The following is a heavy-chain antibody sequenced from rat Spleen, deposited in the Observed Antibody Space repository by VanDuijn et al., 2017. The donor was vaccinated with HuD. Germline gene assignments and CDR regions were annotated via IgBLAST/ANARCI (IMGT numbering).Heavy chain of an antibody. Sequence: EVQLVESDGGLVQPGRSLKLSCAASGFTFSDYYMAWVRQAPTKGLEWVATISYDGSSTYYRDSVKGRFTISRDNAKSTLYLQMDSLRSEDTATYYCARGTPRWGQGVMVTVSS. V-gene: IGHV5-29*01. J-gene: IGHJ2*01. D-gene: IGHD1-4*01. CDR1: GFTFSDYY. CDR3: ARGTPR. CDR2: ISYDGSST.